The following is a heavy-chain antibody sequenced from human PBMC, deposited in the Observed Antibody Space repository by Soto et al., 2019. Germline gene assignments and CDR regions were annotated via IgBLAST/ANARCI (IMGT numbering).Heavy chain of an antibody. CDR1: GYIFINYY. Sequence: QVQLVQSGAEVKNPGASVKISCKTSGYIFINYYIHWVRQAPGQGLEWVALFNPMSGSTNYAQKLQGRVTVTSDTSTSTVYMELSSLITEDTAVYYCARDLAAADYWGQGTRVTVSS. CDR2: FNPMSGST. D-gene: IGHD6-13*01. J-gene: IGHJ4*02. V-gene: IGHV1-46*04. CDR3: ARDLAAADY.